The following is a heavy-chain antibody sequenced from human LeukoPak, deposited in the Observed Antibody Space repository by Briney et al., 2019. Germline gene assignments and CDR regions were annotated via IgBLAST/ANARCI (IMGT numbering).Heavy chain of an antibody. V-gene: IGHV5-51*01. CDR2: IYPGDSVT. CDR1: GYTFTSYW. J-gene: IGHJ2*01. Sequence: GESLKISCKGTGYTFTSYWIGWVRQMPGKGLEWMGIIYPGDSVTRYSPSFQGQVTISADKSISTAYLQWSSLKASDTAMYYCARLHTSSWYFDLWGRGTPVIVSS. CDR3: ARLHTSSWYFDL. D-gene: IGHD6-13*01.